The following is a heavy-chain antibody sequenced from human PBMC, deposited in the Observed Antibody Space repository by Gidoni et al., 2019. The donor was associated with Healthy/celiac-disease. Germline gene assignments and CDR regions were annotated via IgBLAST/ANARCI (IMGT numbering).Heavy chain of an antibody. J-gene: IGHJ3*02. CDR1: GFTFRRYA. D-gene: IGHD6-19*01. CDR3: AKSLSPYSSGWDDAFDI. Sequence: EVQLLESGGGLVQPGGSLRLSCAASGFTFRRYAMSWVRQAPGKGLEWVSAISGSGGITYYADSVKGRFTISRDNSKNTLYLQMNSLRAEDTAVYYCAKSLSPYSSGWDDAFDIWGQGTMVTVSS. V-gene: IGHV3-23*01. CDR2: ISGSGGIT.